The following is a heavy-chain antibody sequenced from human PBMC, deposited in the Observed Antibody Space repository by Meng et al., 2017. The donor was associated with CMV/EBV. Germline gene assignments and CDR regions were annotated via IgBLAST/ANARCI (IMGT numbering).Heavy chain of an antibody. V-gene: IGHV2-70D*14. CDR1: GFSLSTSGMR. D-gene: IGHD1-1*01. CDR2: IDWDDDK. J-gene: IGHJ4*02. Sequence: SGPTLVKPTQTLTLTCTFSGFSLSTSGMRVSWIRQPPGKALEWLARIDWDDDKFYSTSLKTRLTISRDTSKNQVVLTMTNMDPVDTATYYCARINELNLDYWGQGTLVTVSS. CDR3: ARINELNLDY.